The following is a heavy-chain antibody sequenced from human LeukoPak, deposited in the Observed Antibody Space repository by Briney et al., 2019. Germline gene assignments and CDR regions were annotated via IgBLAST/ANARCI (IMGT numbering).Heavy chain of an antibody. Sequence: GGSLRLSCAASGFTFSSYEMNWVRQAPGKGLEWVSYISSSGSTIYYADSVKGRFTISRDNAKNTLYLQMNSLGAEDTAVYYCASELAHCVGDCLKNWGQGTLVTVSS. D-gene: IGHD2-21*02. CDR3: ASELAHCVGDCLKN. V-gene: IGHV3-48*03. CDR1: GFTFSSYE. CDR2: ISSSGSTI. J-gene: IGHJ4*02.